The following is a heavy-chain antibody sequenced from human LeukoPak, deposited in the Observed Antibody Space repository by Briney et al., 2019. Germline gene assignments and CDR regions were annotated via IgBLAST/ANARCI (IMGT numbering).Heavy chain of an antibody. CDR3: ARHDWSRGWFDP. D-gene: IGHD3-9*01. CDR1: GGSISSYY. CDR2: IYYSGST. Sequence: SETLSLTCTVSGGSISSYYWSWIRQPPGKGLDWIGYIYYSGSTNYNPSLKSRVTISVDTSKNQFSLKLSSVTAADTAVYYCARHDWSRGWFDPWGQGTLVTVSS. J-gene: IGHJ5*02. V-gene: IGHV4-59*08.